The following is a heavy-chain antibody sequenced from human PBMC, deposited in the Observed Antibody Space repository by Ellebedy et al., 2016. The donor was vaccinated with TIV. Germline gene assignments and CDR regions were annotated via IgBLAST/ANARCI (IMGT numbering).Heavy chain of an antibody. J-gene: IGHJ4*02. CDR3: ARGGIGVGADY. CDR1: GGFISNYY. V-gene: IGHV4-59*08. CDR2: IYYSEST. D-gene: IGHD1-26*01. Sequence: SETLSLTCIVSGGFISNYYWNWIRQPPGKGLEWIGYIYYSESTNYNPSLKSRVTISLDTSKNHFSLKLTSVTAADTAVYYCARGGIGVGADYWGQGTLVTVSS.